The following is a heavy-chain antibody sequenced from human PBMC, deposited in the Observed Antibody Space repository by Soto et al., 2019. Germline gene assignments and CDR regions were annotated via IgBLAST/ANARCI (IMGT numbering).Heavy chain of an antibody. CDR1: GSSLSGHY. V-gene: IGHV4-59*08. CDR3: ARRSNFYYGFDY. Sequence: SETLSLTCTVSGSSLSGHYWSWMRQPPGKGLECIGYIYYGGSTNYNPSLKSRVTISVDTSKTQFSLELSSVTAADTAVYYCARRSNFYYGFDYWGQGTLVPVPQ. D-gene: IGHD3-22*01. J-gene: IGHJ4*02. CDR2: IYYGGST.